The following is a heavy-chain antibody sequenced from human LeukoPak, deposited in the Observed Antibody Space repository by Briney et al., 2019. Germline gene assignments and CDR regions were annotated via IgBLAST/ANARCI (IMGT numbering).Heavy chain of an antibody. D-gene: IGHD3-10*01. CDR2: ISSSGSTI. CDR1: GFTFSSYN. V-gene: IGHV3-48*02. J-gene: IGHJ4*02. Sequence: GGSLRLSCAASGFTFSSYNMNWVRRAPGKGLEWVSDISSSGSTIYFADSVKGRFTISRDNAKNSLYLQMNSLRDEDTAVYYCARLEYYYVSGNYYKLFDYWGQGTLVTVCS. CDR3: ARLEYYYVSGNYYKLFDY.